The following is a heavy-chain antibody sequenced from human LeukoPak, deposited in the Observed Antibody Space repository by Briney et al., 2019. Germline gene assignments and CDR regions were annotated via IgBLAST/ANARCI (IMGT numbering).Heavy chain of an antibody. J-gene: IGHJ4*02. Sequence: SQTLSLTCTVSGGSISSGDYYWSWIRQPPGKGLEYIGYIYYSGSTYYNPSLKSRITISVDTSKNQFSLKLSSVTAADTAVYYCAKAGREITMIVVVITFDYWGQGTLVTVSS. CDR2: IYYSGST. V-gene: IGHV4-30-4*01. D-gene: IGHD3-22*01. CDR3: AKAGREITMIVVVITFDY. CDR1: GGSISSGDYY.